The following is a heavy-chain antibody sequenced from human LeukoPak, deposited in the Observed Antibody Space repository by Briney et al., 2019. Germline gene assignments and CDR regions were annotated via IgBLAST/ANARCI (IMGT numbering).Heavy chain of an antibody. V-gene: IGHV4-34*01. CDR3: ARNYRHYYMDV. CDR2: INHSGST. CDR1: GGSFSGYY. J-gene: IGHJ6*03. D-gene: IGHD1-7*01. Sequence: SETLSLTCAVYGGSFSGYYWSWIRQPPGKGLEWIGEINHSGSTNHNPSLKSRVTISVDTSKNQFSLKLSSVTAADTAVYYCARNYRHYYMDVWGKGTTVTVSS.